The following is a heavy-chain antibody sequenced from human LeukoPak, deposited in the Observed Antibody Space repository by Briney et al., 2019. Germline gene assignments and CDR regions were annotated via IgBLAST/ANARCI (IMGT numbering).Heavy chain of an antibody. CDR3: ARDGSLGPSYFDY. J-gene: IGHJ4*02. Sequence: PGGSLRLSCAASGFTFDDYGMSWVRQAPGKGLEWVSGINWNAGATGYADSLKGRFTISRDNAKNSLYLQMNSLRAEDTAVYYCARDGSLGPSYFDYWGQGTLVTVSS. CDR1: GFTFDDYG. CDR2: INWNAGAT. V-gene: IGHV3-20*04.